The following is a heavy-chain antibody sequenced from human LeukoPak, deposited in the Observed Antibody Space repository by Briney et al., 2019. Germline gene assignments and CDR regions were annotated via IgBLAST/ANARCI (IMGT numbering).Heavy chain of an antibody. J-gene: IGHJ4*02. CDR1: GGSISSSSYY. V-gene: IGHV4-39*07. CDR3: ARTGRGYSGYDLLFDY. D-gene: IGHD5-12*01. Sequence: PSETLSLTCTVSGGSISSSSYYWGWIRQPPGKGLEWIGRIYTSGSTNYNPSLKSRVTISVDTSKNQVSLKLSSVTAADTAVYYCARTGRGYSGYDLLFDYWGQGTLVTVSS. CDR2: IYTSGST.